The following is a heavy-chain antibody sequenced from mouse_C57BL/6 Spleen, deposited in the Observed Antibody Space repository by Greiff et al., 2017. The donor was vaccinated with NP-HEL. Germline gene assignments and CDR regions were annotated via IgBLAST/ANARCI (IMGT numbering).Heavy chain of an antibody. Sequence: DVKLVESGGGLVKPGGSLKLSCAASGFTFSDYGMHWVRQAPEKGLEWVAYISSGSSTIYYADTVKGRFTISRDNAKNTLFLQMTSLRSEDTAMYDCARFYYSNYGWYFDVWGTGTTVTVSS. J-gene: IGHJ1*03. CDR2: ISSGSSTI. CDR3: ARFYYSNYGWYFDV. D-gene: IGHD2-5*01. V-gene: IGHV5-17*01. CDR1: GFTFSDYG.